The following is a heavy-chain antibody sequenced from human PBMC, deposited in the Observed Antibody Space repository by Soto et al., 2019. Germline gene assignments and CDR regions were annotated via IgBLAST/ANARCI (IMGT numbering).Heavy chain of an antibody. CDR1: GYTFTRYG. CDR3: AKNGQPPYDYYGLDG. V-gene: IGHV1-18*01. J-gene: IGHJ6*02. D-gene: IGHD2-8*01. CDR2: ISGYNGDT. Sequence: QGHLVQSEAEGKKPGASVKVSCKASGYTFTRYGISWVRQAPGQGLEWMGWISGYNGDTNDAQKFQDRVSMTIDTDTGTGYMELRSLTSDDTSIYYCAKNGQPPYDYYGLDGWGQGTKVTVSS.